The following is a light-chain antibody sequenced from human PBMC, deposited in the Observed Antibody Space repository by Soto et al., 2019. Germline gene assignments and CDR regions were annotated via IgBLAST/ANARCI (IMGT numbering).Light chain of an antibody. CDR2: DAS. J-gene: IGKJ2*01. CDR3: QQRSNWVYT. V-gene: IGKV3-11*01. Sequence: EIVLTQSPATLSLSPGERATLSYRARQSVSSYLAWYQQKPGQAPRLLIYDASNRATGIPARFSGSGSGTDFTLTISSLEPEDFAVYYCQQRSNWVYTFGQGTKLEIK. CDR1: QSVSSY.